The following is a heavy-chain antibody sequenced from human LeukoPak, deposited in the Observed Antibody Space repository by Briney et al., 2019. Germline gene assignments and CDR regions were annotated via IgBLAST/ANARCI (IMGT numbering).Heavy chain of an antibody. D-gene: IGHD2-2*01. CDR3: ARVWGYCGSTSCYQSFGY. V-gene: IGHV1-18*01. CDR1: GYTFTNYG. Sequence: ASVKVSCKASGYTFTNYGISWVRQAPGQGLEWMGWISPYNGNAIYAQKLQGRVTMTTDTSTSTAYMDLRSLRSDDTAVYYCARVWGYCGSTSCYQSFGYWGQGTLVTVSS. J-gene: IGHJ4*02. CDR2: ISPYNGNA.